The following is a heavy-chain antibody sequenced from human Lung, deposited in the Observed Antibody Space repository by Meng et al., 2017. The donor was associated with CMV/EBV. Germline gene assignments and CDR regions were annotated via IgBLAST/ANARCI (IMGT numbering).Heavy chain of an antibody. V-gene: IGHV4-30-4*01. D-gene: IGHD2-15*01. CDR1: GGSISSGDYY. Sequence: VLLQESGPGLVQPSQTLSLTFTVSGGSISSGDYYWSWIRQPPGKGLEWIGYIYYTGSTYYNPSLKSRVIISVDTSKNQFSLKLNSVTAADTAVYYCARVGGCSGGGCYHRLFDYWGQGTLVTVSS. CDR2: IYYTGST. J-gene: IGHJ4*02. CDR3: ARVGGCSGGGCYHRLFDY.